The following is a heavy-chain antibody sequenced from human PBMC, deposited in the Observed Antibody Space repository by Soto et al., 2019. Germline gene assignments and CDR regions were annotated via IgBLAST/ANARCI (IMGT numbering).Heavy chain of an antibody. J-gene: IGHJ6*02. D-gene: IGHD2-15*01. CDR2: ISSSSSYI. V-gene: IGHV3-21*01. Sequence: GGSLRLSCAASGFTFSSYSMNWVRQAPGKGLEWVSSISSSSSYIYYADSVKGRFTISRDNAKNSLYLQMNSLRAEDTAVYYCARVNTNGRYCSGGSCYLGYYYYYGMDVWGQGTTVTVSS. CDR1: GFTFSSYS. CDR3: ARVNTNGRYCSGGSCYLGYYYYYGMDV.